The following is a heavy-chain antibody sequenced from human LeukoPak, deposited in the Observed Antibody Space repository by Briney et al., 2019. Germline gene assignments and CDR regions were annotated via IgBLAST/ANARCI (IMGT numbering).Heavy chain of an antibody. CDR3: ARHRHCSGGSCYGDQRY. CDR1: GGSISSYY. D-gene: IGHD2-15*01. V-gene: IGHV4-59*08. J-gene: IGHJ4*02. Sequence: SDTLSLTCTVSGGSISSYYWSWIRQPPGKGLEWIGYIYYRGSTNYNPSLKSRVTISVDTSKNQFSLKLSSVTAADTAVYYCARHRHCSGGSCYGDQRYWGQGTLVTVSS. CDR2: IYYRGST.